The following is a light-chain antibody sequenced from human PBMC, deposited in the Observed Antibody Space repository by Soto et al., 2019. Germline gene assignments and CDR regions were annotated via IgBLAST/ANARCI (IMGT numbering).Light chain of an antibody. CDR1: QRVSNNF. V-gene: IGKV3D-20*01. CDR2: DAT. J-gene: IGKJ1*01. Sequence: VVLTQFPGTLSLSPGETATLSCGASQRVSNNFLGWYQQKPGLPPRLLIYDATSMANGIPERFSGRGSERHFTLTISRLEPEDFAVYYWQQYGSTPWTFGRGTKVEMK. CDR3: QQYGSTPWT.